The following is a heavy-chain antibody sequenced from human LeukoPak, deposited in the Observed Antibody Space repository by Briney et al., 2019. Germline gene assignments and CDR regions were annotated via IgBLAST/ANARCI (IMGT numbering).Heavy chain of an antibody. CDR2: INPSGGST. D-gene: IGHD6-25*01. J-gene: IGHJ4*02. Sequence: GASVKVSCKASGYTFTSHYMHWVRQAPGQGLEWVGIINPSGGSTNYAQKFQGRVTMPRDTSTSTVYMELSSLRSEDTAVYYCARGLSGQLPSFDYWGQGTLVTVSS. CDR3: ARGLSGQLPSFDY. V-gene: IGHV1-46*01. CDR1: GYTFTSHY.